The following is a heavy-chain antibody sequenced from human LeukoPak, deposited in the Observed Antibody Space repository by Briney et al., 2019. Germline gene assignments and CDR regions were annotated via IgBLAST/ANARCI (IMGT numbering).Heavy chain of an antibody. D-gene: IGHD6-19*01. J-gene: IGHJ4*02. CDR1: GFTFSSYG. Sequence: GGSLRLSCAASGFTFSSYGMHWVRQAPGKGLEWVAVISYDGSNKYYADSVKGRFTISRDNSKNTLYLQMNSRRAEDTAVYYCANINVAVGGLDYWGQGTLVTVSS. CDR2: ISYDGSNK. V-gene: IGHV3-30*18. CDR3: ANINVAVGGLDY.